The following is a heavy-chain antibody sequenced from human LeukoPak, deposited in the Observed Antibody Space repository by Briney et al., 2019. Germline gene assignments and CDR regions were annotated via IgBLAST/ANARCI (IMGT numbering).Heavy chain of an antibody. J-gene: IGHJ4*02. CDR1: GFTFSSYG. Sequence: PGGSLRLSCAASGFTFSSYGMHWVRQAPGKGLEWVAVISYDGSNKYYADSVKGRFTISRDNSKNTLYLQMNSLRAEDTAVYYCAKXAEWIXXGXPLDYWGQGTLVTVSS. CDR3: AKXAEWIXXGXPLDY. V-gene: IGHV3-30*18. CDR2: ISYDGSNK. D-gene: IGHD3-9*01.